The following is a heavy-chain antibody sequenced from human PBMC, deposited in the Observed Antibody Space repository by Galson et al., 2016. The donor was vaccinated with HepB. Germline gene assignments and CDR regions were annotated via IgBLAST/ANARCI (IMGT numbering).Heavy chain of an antibody. D-gene: IGHD3-10*01. CDR3: AKEGGYSGSGSFFDY. CDR2: ISVSGGST. J-gene: IGHJ4*02. Sequence: LRLSCAASGFTFSSYAMSWVRQAPGKGLEWVSVISVSGGSTNYADSVKGRFTVSRDNSKNTLYLQMNSLRAEDTAVCYCAKEGGYSGSGSFFDYWGQGTLVIVSS. CDR1: GFTFSSYA. V-gene: IGHV3-23*01.